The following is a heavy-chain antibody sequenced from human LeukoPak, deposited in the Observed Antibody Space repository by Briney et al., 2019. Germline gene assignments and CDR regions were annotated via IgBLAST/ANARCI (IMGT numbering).Heavy chain of an antibody. Sequence: GGSLRLSCAASGFTLSSYWMSWVRLAPGKGPEWVAIIKRDGSEEYYVDSVKGRFTISRDNARNSLFLQMNSLRADDTAVYYCARGGGSSDYWGQGTLVTVSS. CDR2: IKRDGSEE. D-gene: IGHD2-15*01. V-gene: IGHV3-7*04. J-gene: IGHJ4*02. CDR3: ARGGGSSDY. CDR1: GFTLSSYW.